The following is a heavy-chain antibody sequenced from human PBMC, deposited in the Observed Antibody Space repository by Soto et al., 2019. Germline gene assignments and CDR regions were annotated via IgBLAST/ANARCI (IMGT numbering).Heavy chain of an antibody. CDR1: GYTFTSYY. CDR2: INPSGGST. V-gene: IGHV1-46*01. J-gene: IGHJ6*02. D-gene: IGHD2-2*01. CDR3: AREGYCISTSCRHYDYYGMDV. Sequence: ASVKVSCKASGYTFTSYYMHWVRQAPGQGLEWMGIINPSGGSTSYAQKFQCRVTMTRDTSTSTVYMELSSLRSEDTAVYYCAREGYCISTSCRHYDYYGMDVWGQGTTVTVSS.